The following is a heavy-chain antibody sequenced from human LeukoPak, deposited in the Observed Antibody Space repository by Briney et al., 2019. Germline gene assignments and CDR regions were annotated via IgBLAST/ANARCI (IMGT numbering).Heavy chain of an antibody. D-gene: IGHD3-10*01. CDR2: IYYSGST. CDR3: ARDRGGSGSSYYFDY. Sequence: SETLSLTCTVSGGSINSYYWSWIRQPPGKGLEWIGYIYYSGSTNYNPSLKSRVTISVDTSKNQFSLKLSSVTAADTAVYYCARDRGGSGSSYYFDYWGQGTLVTVSS. J-gene: IGHJ4*02. V-gene: IGHV4-59*01. CDR1: GGSINSYY.